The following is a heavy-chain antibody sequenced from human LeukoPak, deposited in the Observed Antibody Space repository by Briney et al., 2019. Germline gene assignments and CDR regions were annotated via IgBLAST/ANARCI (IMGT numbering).Heavy chain of an antibody. Sequence: PGGSLRLSCAASGFTFSTYWMAWVRQAPGKGLEWVANIKEDESAKHQADSVKGRFTISRDNAQNLVYLQMSRLRGEDTAVYYCARDVGRSLDHWGRGTLVTVPS. CDR1: GFTFSTYW. CDR3: ARDVGRSLDH. CDR2: IKEDESAK. D-gene: IGHD1-14*01. J-gene: IGHJ4*02. V-gene: IGHV3-7*01.